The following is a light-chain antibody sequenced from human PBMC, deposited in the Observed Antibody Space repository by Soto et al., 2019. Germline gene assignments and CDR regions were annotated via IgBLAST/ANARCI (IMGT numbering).Light chain of an antibody. V-gene: IGKV3-15*01. Sequence: EIVMTQSPATLSVSPGERATLSCRASQSVSSNLAWYQQKPGQAPRLLIYGASTRATGIPDRFSGSGSGTEFTLTISSLQSEDFAVYYCQHYNNWPPFTFGPGTKVEIK. CDR2: GAS. J-gene: IGKJ3*01. CDR3: QHYNNWPPFT. CDR1: QSVSSN.